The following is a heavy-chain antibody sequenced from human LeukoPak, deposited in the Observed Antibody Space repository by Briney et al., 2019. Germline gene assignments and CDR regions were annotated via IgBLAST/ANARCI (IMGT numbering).Heavy chain of an antibody. CDR2: ISYDGSNK. Sequence: GGSLRLSCAASGFTFSSYTMHWVRQAPGKGLEWVAVISYDGSNKYYADSVKGRFTISRDNSKNTLYLQMNSLRAEDTAVYYCARVLYGDSLSTFDYWGQGTLVTVSS. J-gene: IGHJ4*02. CDR1: GFTFSSYT. V-gene: IGHV3-30*04. D-gene: IGHD4-17*01. CDR3: ARVLYGDSLSTFDY.